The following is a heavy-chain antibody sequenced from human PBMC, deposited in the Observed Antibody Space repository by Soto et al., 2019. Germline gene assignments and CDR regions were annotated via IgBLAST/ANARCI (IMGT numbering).Heavy chain of an antibody. D-gene: IGHD3-3*01. J-gene: IGHJ6*02. Sequence: GASVKVSCKASGYTFTSYYMHWVRQAPGQGLEWMGIINPSGGSTSYAQKFQGRVTMTRDTSTSTVYMELSSLRSEDTAVYYCARERAARSDYDFWSGYYTPPNYYYYGMDVWGQGTTVNVSS. CDR2: INPSGGST. V-gene: IGHV1-46*01. CDR1: GYTFTSYY. CDR3: ARERAARSDYDFWSGYYTPPNYYYYGMDV.